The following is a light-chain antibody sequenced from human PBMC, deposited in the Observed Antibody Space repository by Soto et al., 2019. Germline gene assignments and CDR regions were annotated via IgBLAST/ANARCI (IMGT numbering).Light chain of an antibody. CDR2: EGS. CDR3: CSYAGSRTSYV. V-gene: IGLV2-23*01. J-gene: IGLJ1*01. Sequence: QSVLTQPASVSGSPGQSITISCTGTSSDVGSYNLVSWHQQHPGKAPKLMIYEGSKRPSGVSNRFSGSKSGNTASLTISGLQAEDEADYYCCSYAGSRTSYVFGTGTKVTVL. CDR1: SSDVGSYNL.